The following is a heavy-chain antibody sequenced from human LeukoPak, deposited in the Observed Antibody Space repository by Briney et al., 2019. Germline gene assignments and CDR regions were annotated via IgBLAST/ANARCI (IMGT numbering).Heavy chain of an antibody. Sequence: AGGSLRLSCAASAFTFSSNSMNWDPQAPGKGLEWVSSISSSSSYIYYADSVKGRFTIARDNAKNSMYLQMNSLRAEDTAVYYCAGNPFKNGGNSDLRRFDPWGQGTLVIVSS. CDR2: ISSSSSYI. D-gene: IGHD4-23*01. CDR3: AGNPFKNGGNSDLRRFDP. J-gene: IGHJ5*02. V-gene: IGHV3-21*01. CDR1: AFTFSSNS.